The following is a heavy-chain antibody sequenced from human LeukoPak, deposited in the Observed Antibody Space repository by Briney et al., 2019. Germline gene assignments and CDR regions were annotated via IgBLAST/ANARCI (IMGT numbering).Heavy chain of an antibody. CDR1: GFTFSSYA. CDR2: LSGSGGST. V-gene: IGHV3-23*01. CDR3: TKDAYSSSCFYFDP. Sequence: GGSLRLSCAASGFTFSSYAMSWVRQAPGKGLEWVSALSGSGGSTYYADSVKGRFTISRDNSKNTLYLQMNSLRAEDTAVYYCTKDAYSSSCFYFDPWGQGTLVTVSS. J-gene: IGHJ5*02. D-gene: IGHD6-13*01.